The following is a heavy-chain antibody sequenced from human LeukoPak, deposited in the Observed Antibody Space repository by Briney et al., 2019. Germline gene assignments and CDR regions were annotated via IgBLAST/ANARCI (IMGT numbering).Heavy chain of an antibody. CDR3: AREGRSSSSGY. D-gene: IGHD6-6*01. CDR1: GGSISSYY. V-gene: IGHV4-4*07. Sequence: SETLSLTCTVCGGSISSYYWSWIRQPAGKGLEWIGRIYSSGSTDYNPSLKSRVTMSVDTSKNQFSLKLDSVTAADTAVYYCAREGRSSSSGYWGQGTLVTVSS. CDR2: IYSSGST. J-gene: IGHJ4*02.